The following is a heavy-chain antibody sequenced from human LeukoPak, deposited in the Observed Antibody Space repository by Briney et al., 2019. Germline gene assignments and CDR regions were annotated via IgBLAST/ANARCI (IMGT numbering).Heavy chain of an antibody. CDR2: INPNSGGT. V-gene: IGHV1-2*02. D-gene: IGHD3-10*01. J-gene: IGHJ5*02. Sequence: GASVKVSCKASGYTFTGYYMHWVRQAPGQGLEWMGWINPNSGGTNYAQKFQGRVTMTRDTSISTAYMELSRLRSDDTAVYYCARDRRAVRGNWFDPWGQGTLVTVSS. CDR1: GYTFTGYY. CDR3: ARDRRAVRGNWFDP.